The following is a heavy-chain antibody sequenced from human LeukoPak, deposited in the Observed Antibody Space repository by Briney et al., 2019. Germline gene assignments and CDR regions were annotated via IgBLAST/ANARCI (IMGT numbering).Heavy chain of an antibody. CDR2: ISPDGRST. CDR1: GFTFSSYW. J-gene: IGHJ4*02. Sequence: PGGSLRLSCAASGFTFSSYWMHWVRQAPGKGLVWVSRISPDGRSTNYADFVKGRFTVSRDNAMNTVYLQMNSLRTEDTAVYYCVRGASGGHYVIDYWGQGTLVTVSS. D-gene: IGHD1-26*01. CDR3: VRGASGGHYVIDY. V-gene: IGHV3-74*01.